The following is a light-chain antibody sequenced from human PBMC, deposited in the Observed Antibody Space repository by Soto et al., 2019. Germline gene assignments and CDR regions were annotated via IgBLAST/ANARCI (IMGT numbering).Light chain of an antibody. Sequence: IQLTQSPSSLSASVGDRVTITCRASQGISSYLAWYQQKLWKAPKLLIYAASTLQSGVPSRFSGSGSGTDFTLNISSLQPEDFATYYFQQLNSYPLTFGPGTKVDIK. J-gene: IGKJ3*01. V-gene: IGKV1-9*01. CDR2: AAS. CDR3: QQLNSYPLT. CDR1: QGISSY.